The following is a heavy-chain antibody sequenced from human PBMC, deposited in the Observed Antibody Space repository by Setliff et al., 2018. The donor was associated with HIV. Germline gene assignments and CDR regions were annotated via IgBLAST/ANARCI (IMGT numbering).Heavy chain of an antibody. CDR3: ARGGRSDGYHVAS. J-gene: IGHJ4*02. CDR2: IYYSGSP. V-gene: IGHV4-61*01. Sequence: SETLSLTCSVSGGSVGSGSYYWSWIRQPPGKGLEWIGYIYYSGSPNYNPSLQSRVTLSVDTSKNQFSLTLTSVTAADTAVYYCARGGRSDGYHVASWGQGILVTVSS. CDR1: GGSVGSGSYY. D-gene: IGHD2-15*01.